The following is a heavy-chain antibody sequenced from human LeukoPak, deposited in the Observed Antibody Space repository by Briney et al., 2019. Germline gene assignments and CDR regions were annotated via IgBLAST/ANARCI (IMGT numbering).Heavy chain of an antibody. CDR3: ARAEAYSGYGSFDY. CDR1: GGSISSSSYY. V-gene: IGHV4-61*02. CDR2: IYTSGST. D-gene: IGHD5-12*01. J-gene: IGHJ4*02. Sequence: SETLSLTCTVSGGSISSSSYYWGWIRQPAGKGLEWIGRIYTSGSTNYNPSLKSRVTISVDTSKNQFSLKLSSVTAADTAVYYCARAEAYSGYGSFDYWGQGTLVTVSS.